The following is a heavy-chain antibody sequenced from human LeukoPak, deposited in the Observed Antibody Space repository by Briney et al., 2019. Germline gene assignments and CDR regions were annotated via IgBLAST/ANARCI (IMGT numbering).Heavy chain of an antibody. Sequence: GGSLRLSCAASGFTFSSYSMNWVRQAPGKGLEWVSYISSSSSTMYYADSVKGRFTISRDNAKNSLYLQMNSLRDEDTAVYYCARQYQRSGSYYRYWGQGTLVTVSS. CDR2: ISSSSSTM. D-gene: IGHD1-26*01. CDR3: ARQYQRSGSYYRY. V-gene: IGHV3-48*02. J-gene: IGHJ4*02. CDR1: GFTFSSYS.